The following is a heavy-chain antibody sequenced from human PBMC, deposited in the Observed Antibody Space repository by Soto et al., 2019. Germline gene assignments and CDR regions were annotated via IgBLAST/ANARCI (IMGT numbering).Heavy chain of an antibody. CDR1: GDTFTRCG. Sequence: QVQLVQSGAEVKKPGASVKVSCKASGDTFTRCGISWVRQAPGQGLEWMGWISAYNAKTDYAQKFQGRVTLTTDTSTSTAYIELRSLRSDDTAVYYCYAADFYYYGMDVWGPGTTVTVSS. J-gene: IGHJ6*02. V-gene: IGHV1-18*01. CDR3: YAADFYYYGMDV. CDR2: ISAYNAKT. D-gene: IGHD2-2*01.